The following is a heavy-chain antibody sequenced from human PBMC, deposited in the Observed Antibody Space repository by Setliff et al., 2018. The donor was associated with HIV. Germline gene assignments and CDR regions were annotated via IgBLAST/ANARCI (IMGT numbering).Heavy chain of an antibody. J-gene: IGHJ4*02. Sequence: GGSLRLSCAASGFIFEDFGMNWVRQVPGKGLEWVAGISWNRAYIYYADSVKGRFTISRDNAKDSLYLQMNSLRAEDTAVYYCAGRRGYFVQADWGQGTLVTVSS. D-gene: IGHD1-1*01. CDR3: AGRRGYFVQAD. V-gene: IGHV3-20*04. CDR2: ISWNRAYI. CDR1: GFIFEDFG.